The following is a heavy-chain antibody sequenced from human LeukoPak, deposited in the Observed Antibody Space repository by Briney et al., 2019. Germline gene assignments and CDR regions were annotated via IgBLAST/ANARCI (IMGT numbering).Heavy chain of an antibody. CDR1: GYSISSGYY. D-gene: IGHD3-10*01. CDR3: ARGGYYGSGSYFADNWFDP. Sequence: SETLSLTCTVSGYSISSGYYWGWIRQPPGKGLEWIGSIYHSGSTYYNPSLKSRVTISVDTSKNQFSLKLSSVTAADTAVYYCARGGYYGSGSYFADNWFDPWGQGTLVTVSS. CDR2: IYHSGST. V-gene: IGHV4-38-2*02. J-gene: IGHJ5*02.